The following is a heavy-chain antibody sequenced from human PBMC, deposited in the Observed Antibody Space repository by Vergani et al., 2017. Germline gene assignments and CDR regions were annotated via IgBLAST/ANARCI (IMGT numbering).Heavy chain of an antibody. J-gene: IGHJ1*01. V-gene: IGHV3-23*01. CDR2: ISSGGGDI. CDR3: TTAWGLYYLHGEYFQY. D-gene: IGHD3-10*01. Sequence: EVQLLESGGGLDQPGGSRRLSCAGAGFTFDTYTVAYVRQAPGKGLELVATISSGGGDIFYADSVKGRVTISRDNSKNTLFLQMNSLKDEDTAVYYCTTAWGLYYLHGEYFQYWGRGTLVSVSS. CDR1: GFTFDTYT.